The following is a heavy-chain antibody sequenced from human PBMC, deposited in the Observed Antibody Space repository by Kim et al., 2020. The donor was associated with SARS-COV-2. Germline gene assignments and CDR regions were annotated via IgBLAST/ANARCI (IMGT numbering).Heavy chain of an antibody. Sequence: GGSLRLSCAASGFTFSSYGMHWVRQAPGKGLEWVALISYDGGNKYYADSVKGRFTISRDNSKNTLYLQMNSLRAEDTAVYYCAKDRMVRGVIVDYFDYWGQGTLVTVYS. CDR1: GFTFSSYG. J-gene: IGHJ4*02. CDR2: ISYDGGNK. V-gene: IGHV3-30*18. D-gene: IGHD3-10*01. CDR3: AKDRMVRGVIVDYFDY.